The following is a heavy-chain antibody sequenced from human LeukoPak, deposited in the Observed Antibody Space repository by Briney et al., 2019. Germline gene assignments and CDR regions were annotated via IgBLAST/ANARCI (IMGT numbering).Heavy chain of an antibody. D-gene: IGHD3-10*01. Sequence: PSETLSLTCTVSGGSISSYYWSWIRQPPGKGLEWIGYIYYSGSTNYNPSLKSRVTISVDTSKNQFSLKLSSVTAADTAVYYCARDRGTYYFTSWGQGTLVTVSS. V-gene: IGHV4-59*01. CDR3: ARDRGTYYFTS. CDR2: IYYSGST. J-gene: IGHJ4*02. CDR1: GGSISSYY.